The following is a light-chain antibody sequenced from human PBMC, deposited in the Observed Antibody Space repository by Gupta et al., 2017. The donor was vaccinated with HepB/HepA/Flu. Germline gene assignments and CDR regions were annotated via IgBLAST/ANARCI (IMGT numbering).Light chain of an antibody. J-gene: IGLJ3*02. CDR2: SKR. CDR1: SGSVSTTYY. Sequence: QTVVTQEPSFSVSPGGTVTLTCGLSSGSVSTTYYPSWYHQTPAHAPRPLVYSKRKRSAAVPGRFSASFGGNTAALTITVAEADEECDYYCAPYMSSGIWVFGGGTKLTVL. V-gene: IGLV8-61*01. CDR3: APYMSSGIWV.